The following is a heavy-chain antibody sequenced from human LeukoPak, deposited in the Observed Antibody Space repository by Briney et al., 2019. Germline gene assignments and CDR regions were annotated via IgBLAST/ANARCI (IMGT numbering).Heavy chain of an antibody. CDR3: AREDCSSTSCCLFDY. J-gene: IGHJ4*02. CDR2: IIPIFGTA. V-gene: IGHV1-69*13. D-gene: IGHD2-2*01. CDR1: GGTFSSYA. Sequence: SVKVSCKASGGTFSSYAISWVRQAPGQGLEWMGGIIPIFGTANYAQKFQGRVTITADESTSTAYMELSSLRSEDTAVYYYAREDCSSTSCCLFDYWGQGTLVTVSS.